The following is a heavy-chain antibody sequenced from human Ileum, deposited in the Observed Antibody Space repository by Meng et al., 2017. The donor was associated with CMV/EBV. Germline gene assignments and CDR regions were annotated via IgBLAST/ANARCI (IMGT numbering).Heavy chain of an antibody. CDR3: TTDRGIADRPVFDF. J-gene: IGHJ4*02. CDR2: IKSKSDGGTA. D-gene: IGHD6-13*01. CDR1: GFPFSQAW. Sequence: GFPFSQAWLNWVRHAPGKGLEWVGRIKSKSDGGTADHPAPVKGRLTISRDDSTNTLYLQMNSLKAEDSAVYYCTTDRGIADRPVFDFWGQGTLVTVSS. V-gene: IGHV3-15*05.